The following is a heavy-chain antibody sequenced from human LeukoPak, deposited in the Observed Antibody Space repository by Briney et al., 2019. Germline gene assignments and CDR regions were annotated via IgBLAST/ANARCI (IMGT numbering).Heavy chain of an antibody. V-gene: IGHV4-61*02. CDR3: AREVYAYYDSSGYEYMDV. CDR2: IYTSGST. J-gene: IGHJ6*03. CDR1: GGSISSGSYY. Sequence: SETLSLTCTVSGGSISSGSYYWSWIRQPAGKGLEWIGRIYTSGSTNYNPSLKSRVTISVDTSKNQFSLKLSSVTAADTAVYYCAREVYAYYDSSGYEYMDVWGKGTTVTVSS. D-gene: IGHD3-22*01.